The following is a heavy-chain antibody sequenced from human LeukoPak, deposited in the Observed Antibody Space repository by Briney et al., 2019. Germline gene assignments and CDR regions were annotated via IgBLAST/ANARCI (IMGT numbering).Heavy chain of an antibody. CDR2: IYTSGST. CDR3: ARALTGFSSGRDLYFYYMDV. D-gene: IGHD6-19*01. V-gene: IGHV4-4*07. CDR1: GGSISSYY. Sequence: SETLSLTCTVSGGSISSYYWSWIRQPAGKGLEWIGRIYTSGSTKDNPSLRSRLTISVDTSRNQFSLKLNSVTAADTAVYYCARALTGFSSGRDLYFYYMDVWGKGTTVTISS. J-gene: IGHJ6*03.